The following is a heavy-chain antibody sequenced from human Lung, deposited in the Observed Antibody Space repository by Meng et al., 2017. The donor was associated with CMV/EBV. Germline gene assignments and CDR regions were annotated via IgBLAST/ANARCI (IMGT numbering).Heavy chain of an antibody. CDR3: ARVRGHLITKILYYFDS. CDR1: GYTFTSYG. V-gene: IGHV1-18*01. CDR2: ISTYNDNT. Sequence: ASXXVSXKASGYTFTSYGISWVRQAPGQGLEWMGWISTYNDNTNYAQKLQDRVTMTRDTSTSTVYMELRSLRSDDTAVYYCARVRGHLITKILYYFDSWGQGXLVTVSS. D-gene: IGHD3-22*01. J-gene: IGHJ4*02.